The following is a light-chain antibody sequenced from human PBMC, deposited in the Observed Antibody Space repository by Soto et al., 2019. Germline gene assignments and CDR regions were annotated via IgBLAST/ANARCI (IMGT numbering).Light chain of an antibody. V-gene: IGKV3-15*01. Sequence: ERVLTQSPPTLSVSPGESATLSCRASQGIKNALAWYQQKPGQSPRLLIFDASTRATGVPARFSGRGSGTEFTLTSTSLQSEDFAVYYCQQYDNWPWTFGQGAKVEVK. CDR3: QQYDNWPWT. CDR1: QGIKNA. J-gene: IGKJ1*01. CDR2: DAS.